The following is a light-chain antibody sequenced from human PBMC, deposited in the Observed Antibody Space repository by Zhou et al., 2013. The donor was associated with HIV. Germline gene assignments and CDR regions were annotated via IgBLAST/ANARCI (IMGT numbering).Light chain of an antibody. CDR3: QQRSAWIT. CDR2: DAS. CDR1: QSVRNS. V-gene: IGKV3-11*01. J-gene: IGKJ5*01. Sequence: TVLTQSPATLSLSPGERVTLSCRASQSVRNSLAWFQQKPGQAPRLLIYDASNRATGVPARFSGSGSGTDFTLTINSLEPEDFALYYCQQRSAWITFGQGTRLEIK.